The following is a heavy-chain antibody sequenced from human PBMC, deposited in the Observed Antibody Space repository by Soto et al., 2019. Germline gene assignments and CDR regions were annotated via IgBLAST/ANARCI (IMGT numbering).Heavy chain of an antibody. CDR3: AKHEGYCSSTTCSNFDY. CDR1: GFSFTSYW. Sequence: PGESLKISCKGSGFSFTSYWIAWVRQMPGKGLEWMGIIYPGDSDTSYSPSFQGQVTISADKSINTAYLQWSSLKASDTAMYYYAKHEGYCSSTTCSNFDYWGQGTLVTVSS. J-gene: IGHJ4*02. D-gene: IGHD2-2*01. CDR2: IYPGDSDT. V-gene: IGHV5-51*01.